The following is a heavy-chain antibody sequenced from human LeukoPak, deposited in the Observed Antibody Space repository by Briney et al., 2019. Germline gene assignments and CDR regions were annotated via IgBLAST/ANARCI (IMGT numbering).Heavy chain of an antibody. CDR3: AKRGYDSNGYYGYFDY. J-gene: IGHJ4*02. Sequence: GGSLRLSCAASGFTFSTYAISWVRQAPGKGLEWVSVISGSGGSTYYTDSVEGRFTISRDNSKNTLYLQMNSLRVEDTAAYYCAKRGYDSNGYYGYFDYWGQGTLVTVSS. CDR1: GFTFSTYA. D-gene: IGHD3-22*01. CDR2: ISGSGGST. V-gene: IGHV3-23*01.